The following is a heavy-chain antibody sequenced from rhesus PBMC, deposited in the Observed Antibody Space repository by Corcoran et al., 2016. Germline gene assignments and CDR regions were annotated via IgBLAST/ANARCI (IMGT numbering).Heavy chain of an antibody. D-gene: IGHD3-28*01. CDR1: GGFISSNS. CDR2: IFGDGGST. V-gene: IGHV4-147*01. Sequence: QVQLQESGPGLVKPSETLSLPCGVSGGFISSNSWSWIRQAPGKGREWIGRIFGDGGSTSYNPSLTSRVTISTDTSKNQFSLKLNSVTAADTAVYYCVRGRVVNDRGADYWGQGVLVTVSS. CDR3: VRGRVVNDRGADY. J-gene: IGHJ4*01.